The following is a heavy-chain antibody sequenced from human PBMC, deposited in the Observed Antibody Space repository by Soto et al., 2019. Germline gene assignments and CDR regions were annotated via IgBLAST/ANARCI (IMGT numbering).Heavy chain of an antibody. D-gene: IGHD1-1*01. CDR2: MNPNSGNT. J-gene: IGHJ6*02. CDR3: ARQRTGTTSMDI. V-gene: IGHV1-8*02. CDR1: GYTFTSYD. Sequence: GASVKVSCKASGYTFTSYDVNAVRQATGQGLEWMGWMNPNSGNTGYAQKFRGRVTMTRNTSISTAYMELSSLRSEDTAVYYCARQRTGTTSMDIRGQGTTVTVSS.